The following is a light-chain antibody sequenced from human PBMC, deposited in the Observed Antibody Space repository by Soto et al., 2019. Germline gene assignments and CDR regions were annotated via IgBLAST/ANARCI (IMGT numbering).Light chain of an antibody. CDR1: RVAVSSYNY. CDR3: SSYTSSSTLYV. J-gene: IGLJ1*01. CDR2: EVS. V-gene: IGLV2-14*01. Sequence: SGLASLASGSGSPGQSITSSGLGTRVAVSSYNYVSWYQQHPGKAPKLMIYEVSNRPSGVSNRFSGSKSGNTASLTISGLQAEDEADYYCSSYTSSSTLYVFGTGTKVT.